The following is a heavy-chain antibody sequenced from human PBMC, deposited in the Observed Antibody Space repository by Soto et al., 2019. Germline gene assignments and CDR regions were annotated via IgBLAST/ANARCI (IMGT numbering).Heavy chain of an antibody. D-gene: IGHD2-15*01. CDR1: GGSISSYY. CDR2: IYYSGST. CDR3: ASGGSCYSRYCYFDY. V-gene: IGHV4-59*01. J-gene: IGHJ4*02. Sequence: LALTCTVSGGSISSYYWSWIRQPPGKGLEWIGYIYYSGSTNYNPSLKSRVTISVDTSKNQFSLKLSSVTAADTAVYYCASGGSCYSRYCYFDYWGQGTLVTVSS.